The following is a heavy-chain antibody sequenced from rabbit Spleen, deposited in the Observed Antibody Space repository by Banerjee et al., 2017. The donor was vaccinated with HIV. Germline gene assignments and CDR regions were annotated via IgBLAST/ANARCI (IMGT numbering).Heavy chain of an antibody. CDR3: ARDTSSSFSSYGMDL. CDR1: GFDFSTYY. J-gene: IGHJ6*01. Sequence: QEQLKESGGGLVQPGGSLKLSCKASGFDFSTYYMNWVRQAPGKGLEWIGYIEPVFGITYYASWVNGRFTISRSTSLNTVDLKMTSLTAADTATYFCARDTSSSFSSYGMDLWGPGTLVTVS. CDR2: IEPVFGIT. V-gene: IGHV1S43*01. D-gene: IGHD1-1*01.